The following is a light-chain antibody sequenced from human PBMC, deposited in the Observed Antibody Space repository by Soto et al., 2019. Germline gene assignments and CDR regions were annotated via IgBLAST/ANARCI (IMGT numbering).Light chain of an antibody. J-gene: IGKJ4*01. Sequence: EIVLTQSPATLSLSPGQIATISCRASQSVRSDYFAWYQQKPGQAPRVIIFGVSTRATGVPDRFSGSGSGTDFTLTISRLEPEDFALYYCQQYGNSPLTFGGGTKVEIK. V-gene: IGKV3-20*01. CDR3: QQYGNSPLT. CDR2: GVS. CDR1: QSVRSDY.